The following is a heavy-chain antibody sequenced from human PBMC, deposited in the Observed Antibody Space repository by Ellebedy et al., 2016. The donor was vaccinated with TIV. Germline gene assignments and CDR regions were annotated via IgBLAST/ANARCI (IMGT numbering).Heavy chain of an antibody. CDR2: IKQDGSEK. Sequence: GGSLRLSCAASGFTFSSYRMSWVRQAPGKGLEWVANIKQDGSEKYYVDSVKGRFTISRDNSKNTLYLQMNSLIAEDTAVYYCARANTAMVRRNHMDVWGQGTTVTVSS. J-gene: IGHJ6*02. V-gene: IGHV3-7*04. CDR3: ARANTAMVRRNHMDV. D-gene: IGHD5-18*01. CDR1: GFTFSSYR.